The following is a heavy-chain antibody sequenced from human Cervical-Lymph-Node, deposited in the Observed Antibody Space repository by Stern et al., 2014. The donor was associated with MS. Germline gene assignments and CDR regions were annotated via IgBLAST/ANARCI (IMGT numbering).Heavy chain of an antibody. D-gene: IGHD2-8*01. V-gene: IGHV1-18*01. J-gene: IGHJ4*02. Sequence: QVQLVQSGTEVKKPGASVLVSCKASGYTFTTYGITWVRQAPGQGLEWMGWISADSGNTKYAQKFQDRVTMTRDTTTGTAYMEVRSLRSEDTAVYYCVRDKMHAFDYWGQGTQVTVPS. CDR1: GYTFTTYG. CDR2: ISADSGNT. CDR3: VRDKMHAFDY.